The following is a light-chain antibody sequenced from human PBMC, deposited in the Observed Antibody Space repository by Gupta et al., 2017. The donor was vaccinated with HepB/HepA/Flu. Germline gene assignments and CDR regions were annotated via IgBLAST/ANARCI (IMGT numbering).Light chain of an antibody. CDR1: QSVSSNY. CDR3: QQYDSSLIT. Sequence: EIVLTQSPGTLSLSPGERATLSCRASQSVSSNYLAWYQQKPGKTPRLLIYGASSMATGIPDRFSGSGSGTDFTLTVSRLEPEDFAVYYCQQYDSSLITFGQGTRLEIK. CDR2: GAS. V-gene: IGKV3-20*01. J-gene: IGKJ5*01.